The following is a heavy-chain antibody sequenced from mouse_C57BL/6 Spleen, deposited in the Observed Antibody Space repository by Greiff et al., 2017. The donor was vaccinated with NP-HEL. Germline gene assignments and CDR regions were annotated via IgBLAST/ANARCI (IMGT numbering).Heavy chain of an antibody. D-gene: IGHD2-5*01. V-gene: IGHV1-54*01. J-gene: IGHJ3*01. Sequence: VQLQQSGAELVRPGTSVKVSCKASGYAFTNYLIEWVKQRPGQGLEWIGVINPGSGGTNYNEKFKGKATLTADKSSSTAYMQLSSLTSEDSAVYFCAREDSNSAWFAYWGQGTLVTVSA. CDR2: INPGSGGT. CDR3: AREDSNSAWFAY. CDR1: GYAFTNYL.